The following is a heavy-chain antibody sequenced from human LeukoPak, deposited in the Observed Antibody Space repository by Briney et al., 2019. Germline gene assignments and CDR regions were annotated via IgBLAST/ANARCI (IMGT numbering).Heavy chain of an antibody. CDR2: IYHTGST. CDR1: GGSISNTSYY. D-gene: IGHD6-19*01. J-gene: IGHJ4*02. V-gene: IGHV4-61*05. CDR3: ARGTLYSGWSYYFDY. Sequence: SETLSLTCTVSGGSISNTSYYWGWIRQSPGKGLEWISYIYHTGSTSYSPSLKSRVTISADTSQNQFSLKLSSVTAADTAVYYCARGTLYSGWSYYFDYWGQGSQVTVSS.